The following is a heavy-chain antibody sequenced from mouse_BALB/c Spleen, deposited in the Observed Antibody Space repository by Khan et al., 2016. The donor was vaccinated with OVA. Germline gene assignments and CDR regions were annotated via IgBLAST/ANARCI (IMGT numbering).Heavy chain of an antibody. J-gene: IGHJ2*01. Sequence: QVQLKQSGAELAKPGASVKMSCKASGYTFTIYWMHWVKQRPGQGLEWIGYINPTSGCTDYNEKFKDRATLSADKSSSTAYMQLSSLTSEDSAVYYCTRDRIDYWGQGTTLTVSS. V-gene: IGHV1-7*01. CDR2: INPTSGCT. CDR1: GYTFTIYW. CDR3: TRDRIDY.